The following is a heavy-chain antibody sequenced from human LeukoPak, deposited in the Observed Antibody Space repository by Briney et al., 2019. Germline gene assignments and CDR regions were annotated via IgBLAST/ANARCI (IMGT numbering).Heavy chain of an antibody. V-gene: IGHV4-4*07. CDR2: IYISGST. CDR3: TKGGSAYSSSWYDAFDI. CDR1: GGSISSYY. D-gene: IGHD6-13*01. J-gene: IGHJ3*02. Sequence: PSETLSLTCTVSGGSISSYYWSWIRQPAGKGLEWIGRIYISGSTNYNPSLMSRVTMSVDTAKNQFSLKLSSVTAADTAVYYCTKGGSAYSSSWYDAFDIWGQGTMVTVSS.